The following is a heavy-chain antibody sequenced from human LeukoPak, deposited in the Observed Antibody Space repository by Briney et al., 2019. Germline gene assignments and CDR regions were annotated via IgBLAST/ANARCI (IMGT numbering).Heavy chain of an antibody. J-gene: IGHJ4*02. V-gene: IGHV3-53*01. Sequence: PGGCLRLSCAASGFTVSSSHMTWVRQAVGKGLEWVSFIYSGGDTSYADSVKGRFTISRDNSKNTLYLQMNSLRAEDTAVYYCARVYNYVFDYWGQGTLVTVSS. D-gene: IGHD3-10*02. CDR2: IYSGGDT. CDR3: ARVYNYVFDY. CDR1: GFTVSSSH.